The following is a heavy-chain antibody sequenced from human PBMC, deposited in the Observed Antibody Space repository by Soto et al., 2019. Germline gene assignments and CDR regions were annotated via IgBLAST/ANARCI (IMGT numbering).Heavy chain of an antibody. J-gene: IGHJ4*02. V-gene: IGHV4-59*01. Sequence: SETLSLTCTVSGGSISSYYWSWIRQPPGKGLEWIGYIYYSGSTNYNPSLKSRVTISVDTSKNQFSLKLGSVTAADTAVYYCARTYSGYAYSHFDYWGQGTLVTVSS. CDR1: GGSISSYY. D-gene: IGHD5-12*01. CDR2: IYYSGST. CDR3: ARTYSGYAYSHFDY.